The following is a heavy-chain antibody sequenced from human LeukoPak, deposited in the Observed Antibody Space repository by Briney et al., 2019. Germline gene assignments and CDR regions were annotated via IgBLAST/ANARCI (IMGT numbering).Heavy chain of an antibody. J-gene: IGHJ6*02. Sequence: GGSLRLSCAASGFTFSSYGMHWVRQAPGKGLEWVAVIWYDGSNKYYADSVKGRFTISKDNAKNSLYLQMNSLRAEDTALYHCARNNGMDVWGQVTTVIVSS. CDR3: ARNNGMDV. CDR1: GFTFSSYG. V-gene: IGHV3-33*01. CDR2: IWYDGSNK.